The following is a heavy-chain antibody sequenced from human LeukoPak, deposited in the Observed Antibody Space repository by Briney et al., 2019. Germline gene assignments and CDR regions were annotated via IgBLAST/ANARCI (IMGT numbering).Heavy chain of an antibody. J-gene: IGHJ1*01. CDR3: ARGPTYYYDSSGYSFFSQH. CDR2: VYYSGST. Sequence: SETLSLTCTVSGGSISSYYWSWSRQPPGKGLEWIGYVYYSGSTNYNPSLQSRVTISVDTSKNQFSLKLSSVTAADTAVYYCARGPTYYYDSSGYSFFSQHWGQGTLVTVSS. V-gene: IGHV4-59*12. CDR1: GGSISSYY. D-gene: IGHD3-22*01.